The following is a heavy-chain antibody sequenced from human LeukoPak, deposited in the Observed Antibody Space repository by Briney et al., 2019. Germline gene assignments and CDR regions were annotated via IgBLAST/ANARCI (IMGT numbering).Heavy chain of an antibody. CDR3: ARYLAAPYDAFDI. CDR2: INANSGGT. Sequence: ASVKVSCKASGYTFTGYYIHWVRQAPGQGLEWMGWINANSGGTNYAQKFQGRVAMTRDTSVSTAYMEPSRLRFDDTAVYYCARYLAAPYDAFDIWGQGTMVIVSS. J-gene: IGHJ3*02. V-gene: IGHV1-2*02. D-gene: IGHD6-6*01. CDR1: GYTFTGYY.